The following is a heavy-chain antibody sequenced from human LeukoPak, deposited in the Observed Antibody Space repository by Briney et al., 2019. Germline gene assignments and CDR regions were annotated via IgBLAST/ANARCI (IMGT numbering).Heavy chain of an antibody. Sequence: GASVKVSCKASGYTFTGYYMHWVRQAPGQGLEWMGWINPNSGGTNYAQKFQGRVTMTRDTSISTAYMELSRLRSDDTAVYYCARDANYGSGSYSHGTDVWGQGTTVTVSS. CDR3: ARDANYGSGSYSHGTDV. J-gene: IGHJ6*02. V-gene: IGHV1-2*02. CDR2: INPNSGGT. CDR1: GYTFTGYY. D-gene: IGHD3-10*01.